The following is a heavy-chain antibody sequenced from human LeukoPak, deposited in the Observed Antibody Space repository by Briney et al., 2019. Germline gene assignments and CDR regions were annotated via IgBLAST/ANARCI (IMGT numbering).Heavy chain of an antibody. D-gene: IGHD2-2*01. V-gene: IGHV4-31*03. Sequence: SQTLSLTCTVSGGSISSGGYYWSWIRQHPGKGLEWIGYIYYGGCTYYNPSLKSRVTISVDTSKNQFSLKLSSVTAADTAVYYCAREGIVVVPAAPGDYYYYGMDVWGQGTTVTVSS. J-gene: IGHJ6*02. CDR1: GGSISSGGYY. CDR3: AREGIVVVPAAPGDYYYYGMDV. CDR2: IYYGGCT.